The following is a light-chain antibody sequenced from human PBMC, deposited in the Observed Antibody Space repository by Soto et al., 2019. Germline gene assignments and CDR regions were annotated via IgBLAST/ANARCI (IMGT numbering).Light chain of an antibody. CDR2: KVS. J-gene: IGKJ5*01. CDR3: MQATHWPIT. Sequence: VVVTQSPLSLPVTLGQPASISCICNSIVVYSDGIAYFSWFQQRPGRSPRRLIYKVSNRDSGVPARFSGSGSGTDFALKISRVEADDVGVYYCMQATHWPITFGQGTRLEIK. CDR1: SIVVYSDGIAY. V-gene: IGKV2-30*01.